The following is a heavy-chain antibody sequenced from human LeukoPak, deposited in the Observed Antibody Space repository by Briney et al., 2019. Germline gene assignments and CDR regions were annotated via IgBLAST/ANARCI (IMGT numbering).Heavy chain of an antibody. V-gene: IGHV1-2*02. D-gene: IGHD1-14*01. CDR3: VPTSEAYTSNRNV. Sequence: HWASVKVSCTASGYTFTDDYMHWVRHAPGQGLEFMGWINPDTGFTNYAQKFQGRVTMTRDTSITTAYMEIKSLTSDDTAVYYCVPTSEAYTSNRNVWGPGTLVTVSS. J-gene: IGHJ4*02. CDR1: GYTFTDDY. CDR2: INPDTGFT.